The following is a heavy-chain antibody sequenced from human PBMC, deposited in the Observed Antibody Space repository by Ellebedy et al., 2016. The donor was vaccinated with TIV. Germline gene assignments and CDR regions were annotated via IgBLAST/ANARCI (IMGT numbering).Heavy chain of an antibody. Sequence: PGGSLRLSCAASGFTFSKHGMHWVRQSPRKGLEWVAIVSFDVNKKFYTDSVKGRFTISRDNSKNTLYLDMNSLGVEDTAVYYCARDLTQYASGAGLSDSWGQGTLVTVSS. J-gene: IGHJ4*02. V-gene: IGHV3-30*03. CDR3: ARDLTQYASGAGLSDS. D-gene: IGHD2-2*01. CDR1: GFTFSKHG. CDR2: VSFDVNKK.